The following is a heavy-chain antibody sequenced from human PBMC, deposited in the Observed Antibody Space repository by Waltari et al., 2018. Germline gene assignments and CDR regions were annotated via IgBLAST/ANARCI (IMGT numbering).Heavy chain of an antibody. CDR1: GFTFSSYG. Sequence: QVQLVESGGGVVQPGGSLRLSCAASGFTFSSYGMHWVRQAPGKGLEWVAFIRYDGSNKYYADSVKGRFTISRDNSKNTLYLQMNSLRAEDTAVYYCAKTLYPGADYWGQGTLVTVSS. CDR2: IRYDGSNK. CDR3: AKTLYPGADY. V-gene: IGHV3-30*02. J-gene: IGHJ4*02. D-gene: IGHD6-13*01.